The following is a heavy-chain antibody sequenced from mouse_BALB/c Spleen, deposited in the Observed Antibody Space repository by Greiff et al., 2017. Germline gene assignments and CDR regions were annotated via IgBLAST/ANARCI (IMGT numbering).Heavy chain of an antibody. CDR1: GFNIKDTY. CDR2: IDPANGNT. V-gene: IGHV14-3*02. J-gene: IGHJ1*01. CDR3: AKITTAPYWYFDV. Sequence: SGAELVKPGASVKLSCTASGFNIKDTYMHWVKQRPEQGLEWIGRIDPANGNTKYDPKFQGKATITADTSSNTAYLQLSSLTSEDTAVYYCAKITTAPYWYFDVWGAGTTVTVSS. D-gene: IGHD1-2*01.